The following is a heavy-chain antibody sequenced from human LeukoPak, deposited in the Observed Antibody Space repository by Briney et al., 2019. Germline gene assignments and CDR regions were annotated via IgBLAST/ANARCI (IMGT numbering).Heavy chain of an antibody. CDR1: GLSFSGQW. V-gene: IGHV3-7*01. CDR2: IKYDGSEK. CDR3: DFNNIFKY. D-gene: IGHD1/OR15-1a*01. Sequence: PGGSLRLSCTASGLSFSGQWMNWVRQSPGQGLEWVANIKYDGSEKYYVDSVKGRFTISREDAKNSLSLQMDSVRPEDTAVYYCDFNNIFKYWGQGTLVIVSS. J-gene: IGHJ4*02.